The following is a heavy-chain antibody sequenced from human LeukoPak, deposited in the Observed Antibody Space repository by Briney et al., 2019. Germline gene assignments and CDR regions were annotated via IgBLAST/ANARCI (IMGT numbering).Heavy chain of an antibody. Sequence: PSETLSLTCTVSGGSITSSSYYWGWIRQPPGKGLEWIGSVYYSGNTYYNSSLKSRVTISVDTSKNQFSLKLSSVTAADTAIYYCTREYGFMTTVFHAFDTWGQGTMVTVSS. D-gene: IGHD4-17*01. CDR2: VYYSGNT. J-gene: IGHJ3*02. CDR3: TREYGFMTTVFHAFDT. V-gene: IGHV4-39*07. CDR1: GGSITSSSYY.